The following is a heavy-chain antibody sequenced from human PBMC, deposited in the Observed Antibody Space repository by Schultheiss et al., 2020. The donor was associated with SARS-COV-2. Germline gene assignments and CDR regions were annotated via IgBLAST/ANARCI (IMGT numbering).Heavy chain of an antibody. CDR1: GFTFSSYG. V-gene: IGHV3-33*01. J-gene: IGHJ6*03. CDR3: ARDGGIYDYIWGSYRPTAYEYMDV. CDR2: IWYDGSNK. Sequence: GGSLRLSCAASGFTFSSYGMHWVRQAPGKGLEWVAVIWYDGSNKYYADSVKGRFTISRDNSKNTLYLQMNSLRAEDTAVYYCARDGGIYDYIWGSYRPTAYEYMDVWGKGTTVTVSS. D-gene: IGHD3-16*02.